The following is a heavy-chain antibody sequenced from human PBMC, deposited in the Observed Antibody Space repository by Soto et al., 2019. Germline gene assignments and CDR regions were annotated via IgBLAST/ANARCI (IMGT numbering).Heavy chain of an antibody. CDR1: GGSISSSSYY. V-gene: IGHV4-39*01. Sequence: SETLSLTCTVSGGSISSSSYYWGWIRQPPGKGLEWIGSIYYSGSTYYNPSLKSRVTISVDTSKNQFSLKLSSVTAADTAVYYCARLSSSSPGFDYWGQGTLVTVSS. D-gene: IGHD6-6*01. J-gene: IGHJ4*02. CDR2: IYYSGST. CDR3: ARLSSSSPGFDY.